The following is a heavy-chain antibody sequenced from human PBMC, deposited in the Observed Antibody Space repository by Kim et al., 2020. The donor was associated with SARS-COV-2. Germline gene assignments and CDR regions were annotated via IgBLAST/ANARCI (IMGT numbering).Heavy chain of an antibody. J-gene: IGHJ4*02. D-gene: IGHD6-19*01. V-gene: IGHV3-7*01. CDR1: GFTFRSYG. CDR3: ARDLLGAVAGTSDY. Sequence: GGSLRLSCAASGFTFRSYGMSWVRKAPGKGLEWVANVKEDGSEKYYVDSVKGRFTISRDNAKNSLYRQMSSLRAEDTAVYYCARDLLGAVAGTSDYWGQGTLGTVSS. CDR2: VKEDGSEK.